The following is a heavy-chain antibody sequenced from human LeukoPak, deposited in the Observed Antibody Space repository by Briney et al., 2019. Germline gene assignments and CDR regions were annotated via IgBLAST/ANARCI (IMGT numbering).Heavy chain of an antibody. Sequence: PGGSLRLSCAATGFTFSTYAMNWVRQAPGKGLEWVSGISGSGGSTYYADSVTGRFTISRDNSKNTLYVQMSSLRAEDTAVYYCAKDYYASGSYYNHFDYWGQGTLVTVSS. CDR3: AKDYYASGSYYNHFDY. D-gene: IGHD3-10*01. CDR2: ISGSGGST. CDR1: GFTFSTYA. V-gene: IGHV3-23*01. J-gene: IGHJ4*02.